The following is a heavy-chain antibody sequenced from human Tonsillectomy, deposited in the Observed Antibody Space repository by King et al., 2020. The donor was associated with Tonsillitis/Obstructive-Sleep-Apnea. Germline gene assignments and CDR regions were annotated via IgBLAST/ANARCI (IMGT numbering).Heavy chain of an antibody. CDR2: IRTRAYGGTT. V-gene: IGHV3-49*04. D-gene: IGHD3-22*01. CDR1: GFTFGDYA. CDR3: ARDLPTHYDSSVPVLAFDI. J-gene: IGHJ3*02. Sequence: VQLVESGGGLVQPGRSLRLSCTASGFTFGDYAMNWVRQAPGKGLEWVGFIRTRAYGGTTEYAASVKGRFTISRDDSKSIAYLQMNSLKTEDTAVYYCARDLPTHYDSSVPVLAFDIWGQGTMVTVSS.